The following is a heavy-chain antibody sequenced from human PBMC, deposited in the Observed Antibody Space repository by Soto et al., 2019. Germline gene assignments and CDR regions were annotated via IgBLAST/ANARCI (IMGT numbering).Heavy chain of an antibody. CDR3: ARSLLGADYDRDGLDN. V-gene: IGHV1-69*08. Sequence: QVQLVQSGTEVKKPGASVTVSCKASGGPYSKYSISWVRQAPGQGLEWVGRIIPIFDTTSYAQKFQGRATITADKPTSTVYMDLSGVRYEDTAVYYCARSLLGADYDRDGLDNRGQGTLVTLSS. D-gene: IGHD3-22*01. CDR1: GGPYSKYS. J-gene: IGHJ4*02. CDR2: IIPIFDTT.